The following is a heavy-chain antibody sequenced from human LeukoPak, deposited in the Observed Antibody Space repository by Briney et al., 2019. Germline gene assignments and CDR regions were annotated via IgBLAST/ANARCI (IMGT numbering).Heavy chain of an antibody. CDR2: INPNSGGT. V-gene: IGHV1-2*02. J-gene: IGHJ4*02. CDR1: RYTFTGYY. Sequence: ASVKVSCKASRYTFTGYYMHWVRQAPGQGLEWMGWINPNSGGTNYAQKFQGRVTMTRDTSISTAYMELSRLRSDDTAVYYCARMQASEQQLAPGYWGQGTLVTVSS. CDR3: ARMQASEQQLAPGY. D-gene: IGHD6-13*01.